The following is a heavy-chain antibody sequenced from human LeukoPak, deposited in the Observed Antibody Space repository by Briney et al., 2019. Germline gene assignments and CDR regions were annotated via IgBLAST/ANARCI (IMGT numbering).Heavy chain of an antibody. CDR2: ISRTSAYI. Sequence: PGGSLRLSCVASGFDFNSYAMKWVRQAPGKGLEWVAAISRTSAYIYYSDSLKGRFTVSRDNARNSVYLQMDSLRAEDTAFYYCARGERRYCSDGSCYPGDYWGQGTLVTVSS. D-gene: IGHD2-15*01. CDR3: ARGERRYCSDGSCYPGDY. J-gene: IGHJ4*02. CDR1: GFDFNSYA. V-gene: IGHV3-21*01.